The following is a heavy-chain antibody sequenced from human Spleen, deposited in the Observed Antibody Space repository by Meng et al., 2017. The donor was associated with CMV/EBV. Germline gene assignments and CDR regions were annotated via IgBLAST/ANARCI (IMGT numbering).Heavy chain of an antibody. J-gene: IGHJ4*02. V-gene: IGHV3-74*01. CDR2: INSDGRTT. CDR3: ARAYSSSSFPDY. Sequence: GSLRLSCTASGFTFSSYWIHWVRQSPGKGLVWVSRINSDGRTTTYADSVKGRFTISRDNSKNTLHLQMNSLRAEDTAVYYCARAYSSSSFPDYWGQGTLVTVSS. CDR1: GFTFSSYW. D-gene: IGHD6-6*01.